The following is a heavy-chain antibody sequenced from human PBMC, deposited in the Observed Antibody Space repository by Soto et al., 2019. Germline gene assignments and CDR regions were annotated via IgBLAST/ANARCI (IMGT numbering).Heavy chain of an antibody. CDR1: GFTFSSYW. Sequence: EVQLVESGGGLVQPGGSLRLSCAASGFTFSSYWMHWVHQAPGKGLVWVSRINSDGSSTSYADSVKGRFTISRDNAKNTLYLQMNSLRAEDTAVYYCARDMGSGGQGDFDYWGQGTLVTVSS. J-gene: IGHJ4*02. CDR3: ARDMGSGGQGDFDY. D-gene: IGHD2-15*01. V-gene: IGHV3-74*01. CDR2: INSDGSST.